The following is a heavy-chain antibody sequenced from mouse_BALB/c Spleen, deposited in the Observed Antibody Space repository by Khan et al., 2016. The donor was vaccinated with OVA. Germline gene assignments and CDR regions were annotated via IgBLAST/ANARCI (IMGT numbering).Heavy chain of an antibody. CDR3: ASYRFDFFDY. V-gene: IGHV1-87*01. CDR2: IYPGDGDT. J-gene: IGHJ2*01. CDR1: GYTFTTYW. D-gene: IGHD2-14*01. Sequence: VQLQQSGAELARPGASVKLSCKASGYTFTTYWMQWVKQRPGQALEWIGTIYPGDGDTRYAQRFKGKATLTADKSSSTAYMQLSSLTSEDSAVYYGASYRFDFFDYWGQGTTLTVSS.